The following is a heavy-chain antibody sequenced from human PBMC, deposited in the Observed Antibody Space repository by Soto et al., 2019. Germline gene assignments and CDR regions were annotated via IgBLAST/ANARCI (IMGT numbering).Heavy chain of an antibody. D-gene: IGHD2-15*01. CDR3: AREEVFAVVVARDYYCMDV. V-gene: IGHV3-30*03. CDR1: GFTFSSHG. Sequence: QVQLVESGGGVVQPGRSLRLSCAASGFTFSSHGMHWVRQAPCKGLEWVAVISFDGRKKYYADSVKGRFTISRDKSKNTLELQMNSLRGEDTATYYCAREEVFAVVVARDYYCMDVWGQGTTVTVSS. J-gene: IGHJ6*02. CDR2: ISFDGRKK.